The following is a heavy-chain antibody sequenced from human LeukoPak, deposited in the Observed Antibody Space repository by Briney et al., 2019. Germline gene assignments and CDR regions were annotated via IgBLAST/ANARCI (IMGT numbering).Heavy chain of an antibody. Sequence: GSLRLSCAASGFTFSSYWMHWVRKAPGKGLVWVSRINSDGSSTTYADSVKGRFTISRDNAKNTLYLQMNSLRAEDTAVYYCARASYDFWSGYYAAAFDIWGQGTMVTVSS. CDR2: INSDGSST. V-gene: IGHV3-74*01. J-gene: IGHJ3*02. CDR1: GFTFSSYW. CDR3: ARASYDFWSGYYAAAFDI. D-gene: IGHD3-3*01.